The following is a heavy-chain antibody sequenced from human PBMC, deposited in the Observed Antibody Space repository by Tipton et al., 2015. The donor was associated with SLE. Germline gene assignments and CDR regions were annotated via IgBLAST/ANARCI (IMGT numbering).Heavy chain of an antibody. V-gene: IGHV1-2*06. CDR2: INPNSGGT. Sequence: QSGPEVKKPGASVKVSCKASGYTFTGYYMHWVRQAPGQGLEWMGRINPNSGGTNYAQKFQGRVTMTRDTSISTAYMELSRLRSDDTAVYYCARGLLWFRELLSSFDYWGQGTLVTVSS. CDR1: GYTFTGYY. D-gene: IGHD3-10*01. CDR3: ARGLLWFRELLSSFDY. J-gene: IGHJ4*02.